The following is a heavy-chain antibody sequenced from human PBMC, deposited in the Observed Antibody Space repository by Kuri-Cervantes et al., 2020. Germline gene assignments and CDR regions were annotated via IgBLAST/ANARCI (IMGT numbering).Heavy chain of an antibody. CDR3: ARVGGRMSLGGDY. J-gene: IGHJ4*02. CDR1: GFTVSSNY. Sequence: GESLKISCAASGFTVSSNYMSWVRQAPGKGLEWVSVIYSGGSTYYADSVKGRFTISRDNSKNTLYFQMNSLRAEDTAVYYCARVGGRMSLGGDYWGQGTLVTVSS. CDR2: IYSGGST. D-gene: IGHD3-16*01. V-gene: IGHV3-66*01.